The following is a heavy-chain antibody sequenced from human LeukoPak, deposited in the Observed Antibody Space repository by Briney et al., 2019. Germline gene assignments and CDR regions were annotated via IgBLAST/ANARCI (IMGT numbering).Heavy chain of an antibody. CDR2: IKQDGSEK. J-gene: IGHJ4*02. V-gene: IGHV3-7*01. Sequence: GGSLRLSCAASGFTFITYWMNWVRQAPGKGLEWVANIKQDGSEKYYVDSVKGRFTISRDNAKNSLYLQMNSLRAEDTAVYYCAQDVTLVRGGLCDYWGQGTLVTVSS. CDR1: GFTFITYW. D-gene: IGHD3-10*01. CDR3: AQDVTLVRGGLCDY.